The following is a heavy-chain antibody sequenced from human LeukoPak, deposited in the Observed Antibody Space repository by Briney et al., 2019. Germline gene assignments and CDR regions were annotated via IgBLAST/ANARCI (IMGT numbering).Heavy chain of an antibody. CDR1: GFTFSRNG. Sequence: PGGSLRPSCAASGFTFSRNGMHWVRQAPGKGLEWVAVISYDGSNKYYADSVKGRFTISRDNSKNTLYLQMNSLRAEDTAVYHCAKGSSYGFAEYFQHWGQGTLVTVSS. D-gene: IGHD5-18*01. CDR2: ISYDGSNK. V-gene: IGHV3-30*18. J-gene: IGHJ1*01. CDR3: AKGSSYGFAEYFQH.